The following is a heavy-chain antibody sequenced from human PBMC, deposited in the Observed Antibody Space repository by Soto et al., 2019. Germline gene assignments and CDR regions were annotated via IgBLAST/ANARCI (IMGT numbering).Heavy chain of an antibody. D-gene: IGHD5-18*01. J-gene: IGHJ5*02. Sequence: QVQLVQSGAEVKKPGSSVKVSCKASGDTVSNFAIIWVRQAPGQGLAWLGGIIPTFGTTDYAQSFQGRVSITADESTHTAYMELYSLRSEDTAIYFCARVDTSLFEGGEWFDPWGQGTLITVSS. CDR3: ARVDTSLFEGGEWFDP. CDR1: GDTVSNFA. CDR2: IIPTFGTT. V-gene: IGHV1-69*01.